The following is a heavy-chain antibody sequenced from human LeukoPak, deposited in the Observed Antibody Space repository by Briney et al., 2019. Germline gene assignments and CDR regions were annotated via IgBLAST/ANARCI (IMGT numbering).Heavy chain of an antibody. CDR3: ASGSSYGGNSEYDY. CDR1: GGTFSINA. J-gene: IGHJ4*02. V-gene: IGHV1-69*01. Sequence: SVKVSCKASGGTFSINAISWVRHAPGQGRGWMGGIIPIFGTANYAQKFQGRVTITEDDSTSTAYMELSSLRSDDTAVYYCASGSSYGGNSEYDYWGQGTLVTVSS. D-gene: IGHD4-23*01. CDR2: IIPIFGTA.